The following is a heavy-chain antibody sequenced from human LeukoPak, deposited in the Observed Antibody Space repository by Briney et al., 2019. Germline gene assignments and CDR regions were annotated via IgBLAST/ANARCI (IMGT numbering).Heavy chain of an antibody. Sequence: GGSLRLSCAASGFTFSSYDMNWVRQAPGKGLEWVSCISTSSTYIYYADSVKGRFTLSRDDAKNSLYLQMNSLRPEDTAVYYCARAWPAPVYFFDYWGQGTLVTVSS. CDR3: ARAWPAPVYFFDY. V-gene: IGHV3-21*01. CDR2: ISTSSTYI. J-gene: IGHJ4*02. CDR1: GFTFSSYD.